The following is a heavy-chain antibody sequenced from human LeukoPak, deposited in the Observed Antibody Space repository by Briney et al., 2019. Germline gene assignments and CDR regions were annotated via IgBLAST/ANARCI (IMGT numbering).Heavy chain of an antibody. Sequence: GESLKISCKGSGYSFTSYWIGWVRQMPGKGLEWMGIIYPGDSDTRYSPSFQGQVTISADKSISTAYLQWSSLKASDTAMYYCARQSTSGYSSSWYAVWGQGTLVTVSS. CDR2: IYPGDSDT. CDR3: ARQSTSGYSSSWYAV. V-gene: IGHV5-51*01. D-gene: IGHD6-13*01. J-gene: IGHJ4*02. CDR1: GYSFTSYW.